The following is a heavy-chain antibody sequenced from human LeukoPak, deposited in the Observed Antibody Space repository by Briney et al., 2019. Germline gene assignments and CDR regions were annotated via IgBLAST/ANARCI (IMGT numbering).Heavy chain of an antibody. CDR1: GGTFSSYA. CDR3: ARDRDYDSSGYYSVFDY. D-gene: IGHD3-22*01. CDR2: IIPIFGTA. J-gene: IGHJ4*02. V-gene: IGHV1-69*05. Sequence: SVKVSCKASGGTFSSYAISWVRQAPGQGLEWMGGIIPIFGTANYAQKFQGRVTITTDESTSTAYMELSSLRSEDTAVYYCARDRDYDSSGYYSVFDYWGQGTLVTVSS.